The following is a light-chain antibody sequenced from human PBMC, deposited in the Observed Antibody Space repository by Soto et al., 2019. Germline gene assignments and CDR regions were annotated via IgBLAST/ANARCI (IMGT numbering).Light chain of an antibody. V-gene: IGLV2-14*01. Sequence: QSALTQPASVSGSLGQSITISCTGTSSDVGGYNYVSWYQQHPGKAPKLMIYDVSNRPSGVSNRFSGSKSGNTASLTISGLQAEDEADYYCSSYTSSSTPCVFGTGTKLTVL. CDR1: SSDVGGYNY. J-gene: IGLJ1*01. CDR3: SSYTSSSTPCV. CDR2: DVS.